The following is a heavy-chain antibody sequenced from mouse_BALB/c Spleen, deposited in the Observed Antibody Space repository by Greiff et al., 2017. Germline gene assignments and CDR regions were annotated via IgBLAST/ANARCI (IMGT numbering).Heavy chain of an antibody. Sequence: EVKLMESGAELVKPGASVKLSCTASGFNIKDTYMHWVKQRPEQGLEWIGRIDPANGTTKYDPKFQGKATITADTSSNTAYLQLSSLTSEDTAVYYCARANGNYDAMDYWGQGTSVTVSS. CDR2: IDPANGTT. V-gene: IGHV14-3*02. CDR1: GFNIKDTY. CDR3: ARANGNYDAMDY. D-gene: IGHD2-1*01. J-gene: IGHJ4*01.